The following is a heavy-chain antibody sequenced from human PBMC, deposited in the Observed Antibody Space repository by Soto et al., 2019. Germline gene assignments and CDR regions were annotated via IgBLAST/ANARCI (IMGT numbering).Heavy chain of an antibody. CDR1: GYTFTSYD. D-gene: IGHD4-17*01. CDR2: MNPNSGNT. Sequence: QVQLVQSGAEVKKPGASVKVSCKASGYTFTSYDINWVRQATGQGLEYLGWMNPNSGNTGYVQKFQGRVTMTWDSSXATAYMELSSLRSEATAVYFCARGVKYGAYSRWFDPWRQGTLVTVSS. CDR3: ARGVKYGAYSRWFDP. J-gene: IGHJ5*02. V-gene: IGHV1-8*01.